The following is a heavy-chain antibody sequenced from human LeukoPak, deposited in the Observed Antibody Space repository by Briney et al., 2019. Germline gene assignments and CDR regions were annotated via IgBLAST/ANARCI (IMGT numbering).Heavy chain of an antibody. V-gene: IGHV4-34*01. J-gene: IGHJ3*02. CDR1: GGSISSYY. CDR3: ARGSRFGVVERDAFDI. D-gene: IGHD3-3*01. Sequence: SETLSLTCTVSGGSISSYYWSWIRQPPGKGLEWIGEINHSGSTNYNPSLKSRVTISVDTSKNQFSLKLSSVTAADTAVYYCARGSRFGVVERDAFDIWGQGTMVTVSS. CDR2: INHSGST.